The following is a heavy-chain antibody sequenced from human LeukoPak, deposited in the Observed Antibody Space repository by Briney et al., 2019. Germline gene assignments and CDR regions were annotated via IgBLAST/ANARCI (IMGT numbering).Heavy chain of an antibody. Sequence: SETLSLTCTVSGGSISSYYWSWIRQPPGKGLEWIGYIYYSGSTNYNPSLKSRVTISVDTSKNQFSPKLSSVTAADTAVYYCATFSSSTLYYYGMDVWGQGTTVTVSS. V-gene: IGHV4-59*01. CDR1: GGSISSYY. CDR2: IYYSGST. D-gene: IGHD6-6*01. J-gene: IGHJ6*02. CDR3: ATFSSSTLYYYGMDV.